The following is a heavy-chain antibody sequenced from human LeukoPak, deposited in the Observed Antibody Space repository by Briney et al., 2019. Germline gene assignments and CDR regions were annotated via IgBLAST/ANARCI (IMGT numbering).Heavy chain of an antibody. CDR3: ARDRAAAGSGIDY. CDR2: IYHSGST. Sequence: SETLSLTCAVSGGSIGSSNWWGWVRQPPGKGLEWIGEIYHSGSTNYNPSLKSRVTISVDKSKNQFSLKLSSVTAADTAVYYCARDRAAAGSGIDYWGQGTLVTVSS. D-gene: IGHD6-13*01. CDR1: GGSIGSSNW. V-gene: IGHV4-4*02. J-gene: IGHJ4*02.